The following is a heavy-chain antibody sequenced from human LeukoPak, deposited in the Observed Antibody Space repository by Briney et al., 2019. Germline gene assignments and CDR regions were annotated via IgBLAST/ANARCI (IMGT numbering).Heavy chain of an antibody. CDR3: AKQSGSYYGLAY. D-gene: IGHD1-26*01. V-gene: IGHV3-33*06. CDR2: IWYDGSNK. Sequence: GGSLRLSCAASGFTFSSYGMHWVRQAPGKGLEWVAVIWYDGSNKYYADSVKGRFTISRDNSKNTLYLQMNSLRAEDTAVYYCAKQSGSYYGLAYWGQGTLVTVSS. CDR1: GFTFSSYG. J-gene: IGHJ4*02.